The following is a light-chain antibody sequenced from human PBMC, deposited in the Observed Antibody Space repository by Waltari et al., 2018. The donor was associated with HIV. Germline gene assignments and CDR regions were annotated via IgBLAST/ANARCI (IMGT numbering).Light chain of an antibody. CDR1: GLAAKS. CDR2: NDR. Sequence: YVLTQPPSVSVAPGQTARISCEGSGLAAKSVHWYQQKPGQAPVMVIYNDRERASQVPGRMSGSKSGNTATLTIDRVEAADESDFHCQVWDVSSGHVVFGGGTKLTV. V-gene: IGLV3-21*02. J-gene: IGLJ2*01. CDR3: QVWDVSSGHVV.